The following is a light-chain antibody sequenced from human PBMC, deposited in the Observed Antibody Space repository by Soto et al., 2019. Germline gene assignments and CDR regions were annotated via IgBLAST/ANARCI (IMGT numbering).Light chain of an antibody. CDR3: HQYGTSPRT. V-gene: IGKV3-20*01. CDR2: GAS. Sequence: EVMLTQSPGTMSLSPGERATLSCRASQSIFSNYLAWYQQKSGQAPRLLIYGASNRATGIPDRFSGSGSGTDFTLTISILEPEDFAVYYCHQYGTSPRTFGQGTKVEF. J-gene: IGKJ1*01. CDR1: QSIFSNY.